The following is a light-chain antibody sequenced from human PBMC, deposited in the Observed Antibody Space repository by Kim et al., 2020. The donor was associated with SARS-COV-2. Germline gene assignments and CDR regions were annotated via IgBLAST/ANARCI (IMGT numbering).Light chain of an antibody. V-gene: IGLV2-23*02. CDR1: TSDVGYYNL. J-gene: IGLJ2*01. Sequence: GQSITISCTGTTSDVGYYNLVSWYRQHPSKVPKLLIYEVSKRPSAVSSRFSGSKSGYTASLTISGLQAEDEADYYCCSYAGSGIVVFGGGTQLTVL. CDR3: CSYAGSGIVV. CDR2: EVS.